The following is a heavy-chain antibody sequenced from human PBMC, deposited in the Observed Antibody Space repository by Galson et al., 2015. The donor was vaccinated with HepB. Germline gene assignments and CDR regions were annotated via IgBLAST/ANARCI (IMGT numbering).Heavy chain of an antibody. Sequence: SLRLSCAASGFTFSSYWMHWVRQAPGKGLEWVSCINSDGSSTSYAESVKGRFTISKDNAKNTLYLQMNSLRAEDTAGYYCARVVVCNTAMDRGALDYWGQGTLITVSS. CDR1: GFTFSSYW. V-gene: IGHV3-74*01. J-gene: IGHJ4*02. CDR2: INSDGSST. D-gene: IGHD5-18*01. CDR3: ARVVVCNTAMDRGALDY.